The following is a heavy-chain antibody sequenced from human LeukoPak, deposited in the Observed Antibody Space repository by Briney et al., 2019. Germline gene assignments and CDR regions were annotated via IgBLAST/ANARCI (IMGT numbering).Heavy chain of an antibody. CDR2: ISSSSSYI. CDR1: GFTFSSYS. CDR3: AAGDCGGDCLPYYYYGMDV. V-gene: IGHV3-21*04. Sequence: GGSLRLSCAASGFTFSSYSMNWVRQAPGKGLEWVSSISSSSSYIYYADSVKGRFTISRDNAKNSLYLQMNSLRSEDTAVYYCAAGDCGGDCLPYYYYGMDVWGQGTTVTVSS. J-gene: IGHJ6*02. D-gene: IGHD2-21*02.